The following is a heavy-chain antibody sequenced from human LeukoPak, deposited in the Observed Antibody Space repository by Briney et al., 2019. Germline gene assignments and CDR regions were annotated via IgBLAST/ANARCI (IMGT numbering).Heavy chain of an antibody. V-gene: IGHV3-21*01. CDR3: ARVPGGYDSA. CDR1: GFTFSSYS. J-gene: IGHJ4*02. Sequence: GGSLRLSCAAPGFTFSSYSMNWVRQAPGKGLEWVSSISSSSSYIYYADSVKGRFTISRDNAKNSLYLQMNSLRAEDTAVYYCARVPGGYDSAWGQGTLVTVSS. D-gene: IGHD3-9*01. CDR2: ISSSSSYI.